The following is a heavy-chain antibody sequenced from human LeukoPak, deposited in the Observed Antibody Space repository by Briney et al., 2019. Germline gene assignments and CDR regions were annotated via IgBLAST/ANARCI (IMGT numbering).Heavy chain of an antibody. CDR3: ASHYYDSSGIDY. J-gene: IGHJ4*02. D-gene: IGHD3-22*01. CDR2: INHSGST. CDR1: GGSSSGYY. Sequence: SETLSLTCAVYGGSSSGYYWSWIRQPPGKGLEWIGEINHSGSTNYNPSLKSRVTISVDTSKNQFSLKLSSVTAADTAVYYCASHYYDSSGIDYWGQGTLVTVSS. V-gene: IGHV4-34*01.